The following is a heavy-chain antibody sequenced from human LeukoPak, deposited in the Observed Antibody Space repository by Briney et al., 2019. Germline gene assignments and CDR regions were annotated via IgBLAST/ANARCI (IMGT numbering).Heavy chain of an antibody. D-gene: IGHD2-15*01. CDR3: AKGASRYCSGGSCYSLF. CDR1: GFTFSSYA. CDR2: ISGSGGST. Sequence: GASLRLSCAASGFTFSSYAMSWVRQAPGKGLEWVSAISGSGGSTYYADSVEGRFTISRDNSKNTLYLQMNSLRAEDTAVYYCAKGASRYCSGGSCYSLFWGQGTLVTVSS. V-gene: IGHV3-23*01. J-gene: IGHJ4*02.